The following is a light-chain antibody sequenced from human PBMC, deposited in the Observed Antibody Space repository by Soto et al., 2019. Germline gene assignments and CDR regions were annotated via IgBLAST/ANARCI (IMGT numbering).Light chain of an antibody. CDR3: SSYAGSSNV. J-gene: IGLJ1*01. CDR2: EVN. V-gene: IGLV2-8*01. CDR1: SSDVGGYNY. Sequence: QSALTQPPSASGSPGQSVAISCTGTSSDVGGYNYVSWYQQHPGKAPKLMIYEVNKRPSGVPDRFSGSKSGNTASLTVYGLQAEDEADYYYSSYAGSSNVFGTGTKVTVL.